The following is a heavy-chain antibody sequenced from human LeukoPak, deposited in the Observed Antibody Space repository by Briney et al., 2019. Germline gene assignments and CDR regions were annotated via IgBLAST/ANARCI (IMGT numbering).Heavy chain of an antibody. D-gene: IGHD3-9*01. CDR1: GGSISSYY. V-gene: IGHV4-59*01. CDR2: IYYSGST. Sequence: SETLSLTCTVSGGSISSYYWSWIRQPPGKGLEWIGYIYYSGSTNYNPCLKSRDTISVDTSKNQFSLKLSSVTAADTAVYYCARYGYDILTGYYKVSFDYGGQGTRVTVSS. J-gene: IGHJ4*02. CDR3: ARYGYDILTGYYKVSFDY.